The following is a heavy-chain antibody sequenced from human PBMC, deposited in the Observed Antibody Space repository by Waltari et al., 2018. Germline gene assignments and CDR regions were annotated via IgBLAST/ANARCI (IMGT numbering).Heavy chain of an antibody. CDR3: ARNFGGYNWQNYYFDS. CDR2: IFYSGAP. Sequence: QLQLHESGPGLVKPSETLSLTCTVSGASINSPSYYWTWIRQTPGKGLEWIGSIFYSGAPYYNRPLKSRLTISLDTSKSQFSLKLRSVTAADTAIYYCARNFGGYNWQNYYFDSWGQGALVTVSS. V-gene: IGHV4-39*07. D-gene: IGHD1-1*01. CDR1: GASINSPSYY. J-gene: IGHJ4*02.